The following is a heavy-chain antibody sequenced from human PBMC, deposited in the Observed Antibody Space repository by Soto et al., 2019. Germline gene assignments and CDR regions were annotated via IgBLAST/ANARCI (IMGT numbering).Heavy chain of an antibody. Sequence: VGSVRLSCXTSGCSFSSYSLHWVRQTPGKGLAWVAVISYAGSNKYYSDSVKGRCTVSRDSPKNTLFLQMNSLKPEDTAVYYCARAPPRGIAGAGTWGSGMDVWGQGTTVTVS. CDR1: GCSFSSYS. J-gene: IGHJ6*02. D-gene: IGHD6-13*01. CDR3: ARAPPRGIAGAGTWGSGMDV. CDR2: ISYAGSNK. V-gene: IGHV3-30-3*01.